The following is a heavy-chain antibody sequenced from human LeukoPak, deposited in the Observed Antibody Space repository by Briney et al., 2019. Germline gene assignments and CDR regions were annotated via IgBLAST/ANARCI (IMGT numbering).Heavy chain of an antibody. CDR3: ARDITMVRGRYYYDGMDV. CDR2: ISYDGGNK. CDR1: GFTFCSYA. J-gene: IGHJ6*02. D-gene: IGHD3-10*01. V-gene: IGHV3-30*04. Sequence: PGGSLRLSCAASGFTFCSYAMHWVRQAPGKGLEWVAVISYDGGNKYYADSVKGRFTISRDNSKNTLYLQMNSLRAEDTAVYYCARDITMVRGRYYYDGMDVWGQGTTVTVSS.